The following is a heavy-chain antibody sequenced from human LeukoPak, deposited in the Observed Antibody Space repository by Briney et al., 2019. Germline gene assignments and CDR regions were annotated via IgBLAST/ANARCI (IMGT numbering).Heavy chain of an antibody. Sequence: SETLSLTCTVSGDSISRSTYYWAWIRQPPGKGLEWIGSVYYGRSPYFNPSLESRATISVDTSKNHFSLKMSSVTAADTAVYYCARSSGTGTFSYWGQETLVTVSS. CDR3: ARSSGTGTFSY. CDR2: VYYGRSP. J-gene: IGHJ4*02. D-gene: IGHD6-25*01. V-gene: IGHV4-39*02. CDR1: GDSISRSTYY.